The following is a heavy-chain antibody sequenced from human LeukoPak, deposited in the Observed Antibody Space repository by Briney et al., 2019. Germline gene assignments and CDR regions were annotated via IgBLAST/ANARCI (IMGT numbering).Heavy chain of an antibody. CDR2: ISYDGSNK. V-gene: IGHV3-30*18. CDR3: AKGYSGYDLDDAFDI. J-gene: IGHJ3*02. CDR1: GFTFSSYG. D-gene: IGHD5-12*01. Sequence: PGGSLRLSCAASGFTFSSYGMPWVRPAPGKGLEWVAVISYDGSNKYYADSVKGRFTISRDNSKNTLYLQMNSLRAEDTAVYYCAKGYSGYDLDDAFDIWGQGTMVTVSS.